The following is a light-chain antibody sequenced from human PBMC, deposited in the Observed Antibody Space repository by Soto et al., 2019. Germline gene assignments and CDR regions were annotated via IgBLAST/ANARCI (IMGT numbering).Light chain of an antibody. J-gene: IGKJ1*01. CDR3: QQYGRSPRT. V-gene: IGKV3-20*01. CDR2: GAS. Sequence: EIVLTQSPGTLSSSPGERATLSCRASQSVSSSYLAWYQQKPGQAPRLLIYGASSRATGIPDRFSGSGSGTDFTLTISRLEPEDFAVYYCQQYGRSPRTFGQGTKVEV. CDR1: QSVSSSY.